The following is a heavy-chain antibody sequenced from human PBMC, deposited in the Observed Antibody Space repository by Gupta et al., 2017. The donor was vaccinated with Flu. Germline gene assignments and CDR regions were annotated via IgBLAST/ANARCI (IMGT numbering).Heavy chain of an antibody. CDR3: ARAGVSAWHSPYYFDY. J-gene: IGHJ4*02. V-gene: IGHV1-2*02. CDR2: MNPKSGGS. Sequence: QVQLVQTRTDVKKPGASVKVSCQASGYTLTDYYIHWVRQAPGQGLEWMGWMNPKSGGSNSAQKFLGRVTMTRDTSINTAYMEVTDLTSDDTAIYYCARAGVSAWHSPYYFDYWGQGTLVTVSS. D-gene: IGHD6-19*01. CDR1: GYTLTDYY.